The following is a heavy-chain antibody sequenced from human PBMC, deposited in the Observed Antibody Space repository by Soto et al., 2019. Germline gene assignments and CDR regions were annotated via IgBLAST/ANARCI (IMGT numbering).Heavy chain of an antibody. V-gene: IGHV1-3*01. J-gene: IGHJ4*02. CDR1: GYTFSEYA. CDR2: INGGNGNT. D-gene: IGHD2-15*01. CDR3: AKDGPLYCSGGNCYHNYFDF. Sequence: QVQLVQSGAEVKKPGASVKISCKASGYTFSEYAIHWVRQVPGQRPEWMGWINGGNGNTKYSQKFQGIVTITRDTSARTAYMELSSLTSEDRAVYFCAKDGPLYCSGGNCYHNYFDFWGQGTLVTVSS.